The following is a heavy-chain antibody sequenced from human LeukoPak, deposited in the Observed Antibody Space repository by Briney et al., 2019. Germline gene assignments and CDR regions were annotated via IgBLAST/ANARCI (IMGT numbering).Heavy chain of an antibody. CDR2: IMPIFDTS. CDR3: ARDPSKIRGVNAFDY. CDR1: GDNFITYS. Sequence: PSVKVSCKASGDNFITYSFSWVRQAPGQGLEWMGGIMPIFDTSNYAQKFQGRVTITADESTSTAYMELRSLTSEDTAVYYCARDPSKIRGVNAFDYWGQGTLVTVSS. J-gene: IGHJ4*02. D-gene: IGHD3-10*01. V-gene: IGHV1-69*13.